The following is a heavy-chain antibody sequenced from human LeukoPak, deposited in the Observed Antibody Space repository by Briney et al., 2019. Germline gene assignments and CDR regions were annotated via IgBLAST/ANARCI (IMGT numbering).Heavy chain of an antibody. J-gene: IGHJ3*02. CDR3: AREIGVAAPLPDAFDI. CDR2: INTNTGNP. Sequence: ASVKVSCKASGYTFTSYDINWVRQAPGQGLEWMGWINTNTGNPTYAQGFTGRFVFSLDTSVSTAYLQISSLKAEDTAVYYCAREIGVAAPLPDAFDIWGQGTMVTVSS. D-gene: IGHD2-15*01. CDR1: GYTFTSYD. V-gene: IGHV7-4-1*02.